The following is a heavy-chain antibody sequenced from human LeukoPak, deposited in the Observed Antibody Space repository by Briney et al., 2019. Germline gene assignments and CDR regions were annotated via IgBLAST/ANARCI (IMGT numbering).Heavy chain of an antibody. Sequence: ASVKVSCKASGYTFTSYGINWVRQAPGQGLEWMGWISAYNGNTNYAQKFQGRVTMTTDTSTSTAYMELRSLRSDDTAVYYCARDLVLVAATEGFDPWGQGTLVTVSS. J-gene: IGHJ5*02. D-gene: IGHD2-15*01. CDR1: GYTFTSYG. CDR2: ISAYNGNT. CDR3: ARDLVLVAATEGFDP. V-gene: IGHV1-18*01.